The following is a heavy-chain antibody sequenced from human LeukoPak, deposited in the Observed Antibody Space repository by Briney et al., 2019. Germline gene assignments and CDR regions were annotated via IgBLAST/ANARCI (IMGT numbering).Heavy chain of an antibody. J-gene: IGHJ4*02. CDR3: ITLKKAAPTDY. CDR2: IKSKTDGGTT. D-gene: IGHD2-15*01. Sequence: TPGGSLRLSCAASGFTFSNAWMSWVRQAPGKGLEWVGRIKSKTDGGTTDYAAPVKGRFTISRDDSKNTLYLQMNSLKTEDTAVYYCITLKKAAPTDYWGQGTLVTVSS. CDR1: GFTFSNAW. V-gene: IGHV3-15*01.